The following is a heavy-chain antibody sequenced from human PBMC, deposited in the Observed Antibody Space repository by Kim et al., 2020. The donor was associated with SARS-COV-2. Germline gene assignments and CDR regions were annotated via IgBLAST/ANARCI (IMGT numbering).Heavy chain of an antibody. J-gene: IGHJ6*03. CDR1: GYTFTSYG. CDR3: ARDYDFWSGYYRYYYMDV. CDR2: ISAYNGNT. Sequence: ASVKVSCKASGYTFTSYGISWVRQAPGQGLEWMGWISAYNGNTNYAQKLQGRVTMTTDTSTSTAYMELRSLRSDDTAVYYCARDYDFWSGYYRYYYMDVWGKGTTVTVSS. D-gene: IGHD3-3*01. V-gene: IGHV1-18*01.